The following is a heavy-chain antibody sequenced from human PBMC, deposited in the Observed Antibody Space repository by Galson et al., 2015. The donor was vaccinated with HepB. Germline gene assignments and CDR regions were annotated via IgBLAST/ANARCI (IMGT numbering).Heavy chain of an antibody. J-gene: IGHJ4*02. CDR1: GYTFTSNA. CDR2: INAGNGNT. Sequence: SVKVSCKASGYTFTSNAMHWVRQAPGQRLEWMGWINAGNGNTKYSQKFQGRVTITRDTSASTTYMEMSGLRSGDTAVYYCARDSRGDGYNLVVSKISGPFDYWGQGSLVTVSS. D-gene: IGHD5-24*01. CDR3: ARDSRGDGYNLVVSKISGPFDY. V-gene: IGHV1-3*01.